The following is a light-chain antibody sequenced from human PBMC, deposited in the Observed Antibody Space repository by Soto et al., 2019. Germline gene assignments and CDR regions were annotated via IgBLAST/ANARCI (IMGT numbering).Light chain of an antibody. CDR2: GAS. CDR1: QSVSSSY. CDR3: QQYGSSPLT. Sequence: EILLTQSPGTLSLSPGERATLSCRASQSVSSSYLAWYQQKPGQAPRLLINGASSRATGIPDRFSGSGSGTDFTLTISRLEPEDFAVYYCQQYGSSPLTFGGGTKVDIK. V-gene: IGKV3-20*01. J-gene: IGKJ4*01.